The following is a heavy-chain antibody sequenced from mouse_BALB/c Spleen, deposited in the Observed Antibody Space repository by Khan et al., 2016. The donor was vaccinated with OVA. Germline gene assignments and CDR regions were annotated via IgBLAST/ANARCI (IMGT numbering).Heavy chain of an antibody. J-gene: IGHJ2*01. V-gene: IGHV3-2*02. D-gene: IGHD1-1*01. CDR3: ARVYGGDFDY. CDR1: GYSITSDYA. CDR2: INYSGNT. Sequence: EVQLKQSGPGLVKPSQSLSLTCTVTGYSITSDYAWNWIRQFPGNKLEWMGFINYSGNTKYNPSLKSRISITRDTSENQFFLQLNSVTTEDTATYYCARVYGGDFDYWGQGTTLTVSS.